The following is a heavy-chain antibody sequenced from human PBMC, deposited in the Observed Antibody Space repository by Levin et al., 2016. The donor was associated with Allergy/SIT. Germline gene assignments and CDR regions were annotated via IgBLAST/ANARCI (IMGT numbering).Heavy chain of an antibody. CDR3: ARGRDSSDWFDYYSGLDV. CDR1: GYTFTGYY. Sequence: ASVKVSCKASGYTFTGYYIHWLRQAPGQGLEWLGWINPNTGGTDSAQRFQGRVTMTREMSIRAVYMDLSSLRSDDTAVYYCARGRDSSDWFDYYSGLDVWGQGTTVTVSS. D-gene: IGHD3-22*01. J-gene: IGHJ6*02. CDR2: INPNTGGT. V-gene: IGHV1-2*02.